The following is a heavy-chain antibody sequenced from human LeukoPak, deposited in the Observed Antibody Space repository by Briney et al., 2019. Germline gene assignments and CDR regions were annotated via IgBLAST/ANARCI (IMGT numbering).Heavy chain of an antibody. CDR3: VRESRPGGAMGLYHNLDY. J-gene: IGHJ4*02. CDR1: GFTFSDFW. Sequence: GGSLRLSCAGSGFTFSDFWMTWVRQTPGKGLEWVANIKEDGTEKNLVDSVKGRFTISRDNTKNLLFLEMNNLRSDDTAIYYCVRESRPGGAMGLYHNLDYWGQGTLVTVSS. CDR2: IKEDGTEK. V-gene: IGHV3-7*01. D-gene: IGHD1-1*01.